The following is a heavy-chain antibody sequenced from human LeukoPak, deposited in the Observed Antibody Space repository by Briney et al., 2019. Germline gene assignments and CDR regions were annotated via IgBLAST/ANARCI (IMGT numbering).Heavy chain of an antibody. D-gene: IGHD3-22*01. V-gene: IGHV1-2*02. CDR2: INPNSGGT. CDR3: ARDERYDSSGYPFDY. Sequence: GASVKVSCKASGYTFTGYFIHWVRQAPGQGLEWMGWINPNSGGTNYAQKFQGRVTMTRDTSISKAYMELSRLRSDDTAVYYCARDERYDSSGYPFDYWGQGTLVTVSS. CDR1: GYTFTGYF. J-gene: IGHJ4*02.